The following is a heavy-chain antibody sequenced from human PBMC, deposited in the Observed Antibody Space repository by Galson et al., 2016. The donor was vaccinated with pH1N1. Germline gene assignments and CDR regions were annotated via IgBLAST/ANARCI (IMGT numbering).Heavy chain of an antibody. CDR3: ARDTKIEGVTTGWFDP. D-gene: IGHD3-16*01. V-gene: IGHV1-18*01. CDR2: INPYDGNT. CDR1: GYTFDMFG. J-gene: IGHJ5*02. Sequence: SVKVSCKASGYTFDMFGISWVRQAPGQGLQWVGWINPYDGNTNYAQKFQGRVTLTTDTSTSTAYLELRSLRSDDKAVYYCARDTKIEGVTTGWFDPWGQGTLVTVSS.